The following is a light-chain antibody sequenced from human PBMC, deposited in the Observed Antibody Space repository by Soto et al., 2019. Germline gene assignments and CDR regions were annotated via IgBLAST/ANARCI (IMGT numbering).Light chain of an antibody. V-gene: IGLV2-8*01. CDR2: EVS. CDR1: SSDVGGYNY. Sequence: QSVLTQPPSASGSPGQSVTISCTGTSSDVGGYNYVSWYQQQPGKATKLVISEVSKRPSGVPNRLSGSKSGNTASLTVSGLQAEDEADYYCSSYAGSDNFVFGTGT. J-gene: IGLJ1*01. CDR3: SSYAGSDNFV.